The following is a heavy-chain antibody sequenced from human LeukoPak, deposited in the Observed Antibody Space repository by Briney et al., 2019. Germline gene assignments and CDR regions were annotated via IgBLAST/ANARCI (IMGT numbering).Heavy chain of an antibody. V-gene: IGHV3-7*01. Sequence: GGSLRLSCAASGFTFSSYWMSWVRQAPGKGLEWVANIKQDGSEKYYVDSVKGRFTISRDNAKNSLYLQMNSLRAEDTAVYYCARGPRYYYDSSGYYFLDYWGQGTLATVSS. CDR3: ARGPRYYYDSSGYYFLDY. CDR2: IKQDGSEK. J-gene: IGHJ4*02. CDR1: GFTFSSYW. D-gene: IGHD3-22*01.